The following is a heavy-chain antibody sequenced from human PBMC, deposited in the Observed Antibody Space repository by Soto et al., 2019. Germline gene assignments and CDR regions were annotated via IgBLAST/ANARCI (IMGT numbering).Heavy chain of an antibody. CDR1: GYTFTSYG. D-gene: IGHD5-12*01. J-gene: IGHJ4*02. CDR2: ISAYNGNT. CDR3: AREFRGYSGYDFDY. Sequence: ASVKLSCKASGYTFTSYGISWVRQAPGQGLEWMGWISAYNGNTNYAQKLQGRVTMTTDTSTSTAYMELRSLRSDDTAVYYCAREFRGYSGYDFDYWGQGTLVTVSS. V-gene: IGHV1-18*01.